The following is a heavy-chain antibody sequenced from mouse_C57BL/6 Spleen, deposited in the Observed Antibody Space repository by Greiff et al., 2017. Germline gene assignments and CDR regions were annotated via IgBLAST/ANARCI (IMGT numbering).Heavy chain of an antibody. D-gene: IGHD2-3*01. CDR2: INPGSGST. J-gene: IGHJ2*01. V-gene: IGHV1-54*01. CDR1: GYAFTNYL. CDR3: ARFGGYSPFDY. Sequence: QVQLQQSGAELVRPGTSVKVSCKASGYAFTNYLIEWVKQRPGQGLEWIGVINPGSGSTNYNEKFKGKATLTADKSSSTAYMQLSSLTSEDSAVYFSARFGGYSPFDYWGQGTTLTVSS.